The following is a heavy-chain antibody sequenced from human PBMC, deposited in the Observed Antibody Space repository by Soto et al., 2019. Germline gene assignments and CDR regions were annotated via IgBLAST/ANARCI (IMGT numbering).Heavy chain of an antibody. CDR2: IIPIFGTA. D-gene: IGHD6-13*01. J-gene: IGHJ6*02. V-gene: IGHV1-69*13. CDR3: ARAYSSQPMGYYYYYGMDV. Sequence: SVKVSCKASGGTFSSYAISWVRQAPGQGLEWMGGIIPIFGTANYAQKFQGRVTITADESTSTAYMELSSLRSEDTAVYYCARAYSSQPMGYYYYYGMDVWGQGTTVTVSS. CDR1: GGTFSSYA.